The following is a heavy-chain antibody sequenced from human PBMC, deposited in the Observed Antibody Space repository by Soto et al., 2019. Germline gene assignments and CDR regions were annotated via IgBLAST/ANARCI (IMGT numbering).Heavy chain of an antibody. Sequence: SETLSLTCTVSGGSISSYYWGWIRQPPGKGLELIGSIYFSGSTYYNPSLKSRVTISVDTSKNLFSLKLSSVTAADTAVYYCASRSYYDSSGYYPNNDYWGQGTLVTVSS. CDR3: ASRSYYDSSGYYPNNDY. V-gene: IGHV4-39*01. CDR1: GGSISSYY. CDR2: IYFSGST. J-gene: IGHJ4*02. D-gene: IGHD3-22*01.